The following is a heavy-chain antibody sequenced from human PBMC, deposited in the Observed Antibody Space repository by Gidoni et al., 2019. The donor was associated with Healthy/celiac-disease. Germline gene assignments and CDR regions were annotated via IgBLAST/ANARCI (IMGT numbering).Heavy chain of an antibody. CDR2: ISGSGGST. D-gene: IGHD1-26*01. Sequence: EVQLLESGGGLVQPGGSLRLSCAASGFPFSSYAISWVRQAPGKGLEWVSAISGSGGSTYYADSVKGRFTISRDNSKNTLYLQMNSLRAEDTAVYYCAKDPADLIVGATTGETNWFDPWGQGTLVTVSS. V-gene: IGHV3-23*01. CDR1: GFPFSSYA. J-gene: IGHJ5*02. CDR3: AKDPADLIVGATTGETNWFDP.